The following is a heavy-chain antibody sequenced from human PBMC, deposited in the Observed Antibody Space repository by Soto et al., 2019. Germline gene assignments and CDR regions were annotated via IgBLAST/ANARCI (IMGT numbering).Heavy chain of an antibody. D-gene: IGHD5-12*01. CDR3: ASTGGFIVATMEQNYYGMDV. Sequence: PGESLKISCKGSGYSFTSYWISWVRQMPGKGLEWMGRIDPSDSYTNYSPSFQGHVTISADKSISTAYLQWSSLKASDTAMYYCASTGGFIVATMEQNYYGMDVWGQGTTVTVSS. J-gene: IGHJ6*02. V-gene: IGHV5-10-1*01. CDR1: GYSFTSYW. CDR2: IDPSDSYT.